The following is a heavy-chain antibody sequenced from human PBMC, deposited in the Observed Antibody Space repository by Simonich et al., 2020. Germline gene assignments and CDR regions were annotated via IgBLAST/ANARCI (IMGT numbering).Heavy chain of an antibody. V-gene: IGHV1-2*02. CDR2: INPNRGGT. Sequence: QVQLVQSGAEVKKPGASVKVSCKASGYTFTGYYMHWVRKAPGQGLEGMGWINPNRGGTKYAQKLQGRVTMTRDTSISTAYMELSRLRSDDTAVYYCARGRLTGDKGAFDIWGQGTMVTVSS. J-gene: IGHJ3*02. CDR1: GYTFTGYY. CDR3: ARGRLTGDKGAFDI. D-gene: IGHD7-27*01.